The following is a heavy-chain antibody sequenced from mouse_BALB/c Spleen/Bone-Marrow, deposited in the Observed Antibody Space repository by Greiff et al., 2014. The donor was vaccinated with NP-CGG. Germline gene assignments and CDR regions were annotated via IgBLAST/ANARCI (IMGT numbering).Heavy chain of an antibody. J-gene: IGHJ2*01. CDR2: IYPGDGDT. CDR1: GYAFSSYW. CDR3: ARRGPGLDY. D-gene: IGHD3-3*01. Sequence: VMLVESGAELVRPGSSVKISCKASGYAFSSYWMNWVKQRPGQGLEWIGQIYPGDGDTNYNGKFKGKATLTADKSSSTAYMQLSSLTSEDSAVYFCARRGPGLDYWGQGTTLTVSS. V-gene: IGHV1-80*01.